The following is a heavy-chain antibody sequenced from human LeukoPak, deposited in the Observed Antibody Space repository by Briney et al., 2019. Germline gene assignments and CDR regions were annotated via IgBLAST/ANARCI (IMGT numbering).Heavy chain of an antibody. D-gene: IGHD3-22*01. V-gene: IGHV3-30*02. J-gene: IGHJ5*02. CDR3: ARDLGQYYDTSDNWFDP. Sequence: PGGSLRLSWAASGFTFSSYGMHWVRQAPGKGLEWVAFIRYEGSNNYYADSVKGRFTISRDNSKNTLYLQMNSLRAEDTAVYYCARDLGQYYDTSDNWFDPWGQGTLVTVSS. CDR2: IRYEGSNN. CDR1: GFTFSSYG.